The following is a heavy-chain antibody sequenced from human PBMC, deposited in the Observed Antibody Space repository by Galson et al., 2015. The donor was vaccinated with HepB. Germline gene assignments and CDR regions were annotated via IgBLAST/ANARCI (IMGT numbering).Heavy chain of an antibody. V-gene: IGHV3-21*01. CDR3: ARDSAILLWFGELLPPPIFDY. Sequence: SLRLSCAASGFTFSDYSMNWVRQAPGKGLEWVSSISSGSAYIYYADSVKGRFTISRDNAKNSLYLQMNSLRAEDTAVYYCARDSAILLWFGELLPPPIFDYWGQGTLVPLSS. CDR1: GFTFSDYS. J-gene: IGHJ4*02. CDR2: ISSGSAYI. D-gene: IGHD3-10*01.